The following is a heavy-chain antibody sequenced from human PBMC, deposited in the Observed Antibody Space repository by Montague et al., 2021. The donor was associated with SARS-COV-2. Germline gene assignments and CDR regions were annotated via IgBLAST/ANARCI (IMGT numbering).Heavy chain of an antibody. CDR3: ARLKRYFDSSGSTSAFDF. D-gene: IGHD3-22*01. CDR1: CGSITSNSDY. Sequence: SETLSLTCTVSCGSITSNSDYWAWIRQPPGKGLEWIGSIYYTGNTYYNPSLKSRVTISVVTSKNHFTLKLSSVTAAETAVYYCARLKRYFDSSGSTSAFDFWGQGTKVTVSS. CDR2: IYYTGNT. V-gene: IGHV4-39*02. J-gene: IGHJ3*01.